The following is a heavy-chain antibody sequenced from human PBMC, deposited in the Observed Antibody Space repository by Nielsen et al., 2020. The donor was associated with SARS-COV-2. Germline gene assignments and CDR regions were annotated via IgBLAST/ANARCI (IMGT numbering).Heavy chain of an antibody. CDR2: IYSGGSNT. Sequence: GESLKISCAVSGFTFSSSAMSWVRQAPGKGLEWVSVIYSGGSNTYYVDSVKGRFTISRDNAKNSLYLEMSSLRPEDTAFYYCAKRSHFGDSYQYFLDKWGQGTLVTVSS. D-gene: IGHD2-2*01. CDR1: GFTFSSSA. CDR3: AKRSHFGDSYQYFLDK. J-gene: IGHJ4*02. V-gene: IGHV3-23*03.